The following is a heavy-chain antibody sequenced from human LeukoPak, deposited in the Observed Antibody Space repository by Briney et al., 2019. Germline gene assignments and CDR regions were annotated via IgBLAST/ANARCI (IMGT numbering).Heavy chain of an antibody. Sequence: PSETLSLTCAVYGGSLSGHYWTWLRQAPGKGLEWIGESTHTGSTNYNPSLKSRVTISVDTSKNQFSLKLTSVSAADTAVYHCARGRTGAAALDFWGPGTLVTVSS. D-gene: IGHD2-2*01. CDR1: GGSLSGHY. J-gene: IGHJ4*02. V-gene: IGHV4-34*01. CDR3: ARGRTGAAALDF. CDR2: STHTGST.